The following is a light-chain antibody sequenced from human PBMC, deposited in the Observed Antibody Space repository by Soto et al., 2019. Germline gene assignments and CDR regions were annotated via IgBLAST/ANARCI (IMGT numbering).Light chain of an antibody. CDR3: QQSYSTPRALT. CDR1: QSVSTNY. Sequence: EIVLTQSPATLSLSPVERATLSCGASQSVSTNYLAWYQQKPGLAPRLLIYDASSRATGISDRFSGSGSGTDFTLTINNLEPEEFATYYCQQSYSTPRALTVGGGTKVDIK. V-gene: IGKV3D-20*01. CDR2: DAS. J-gene: IGKJ4*01.